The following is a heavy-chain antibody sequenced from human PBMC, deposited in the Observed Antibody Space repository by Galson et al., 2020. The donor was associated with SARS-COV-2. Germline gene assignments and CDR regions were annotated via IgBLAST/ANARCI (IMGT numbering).Heavy chain of an antibody. D-gene: IGHD2-21*01. CDR1: GYTLTELS. V-gene: IGHV1-24*01. CDR3: ATGPIALPGWFDP. Sequence: ASVKVSCKVSGYTLTELSMHWVRQAPGKGLEWMGGFDPEDGETIYAQKFQGRVTMTEDTSTDTAYMELSSLRSEDTAVYYCATGPIALPGWFDPWGQGTLGTVSS. CDR2: FDPEDGET. J-gene: IGHJ5*02.